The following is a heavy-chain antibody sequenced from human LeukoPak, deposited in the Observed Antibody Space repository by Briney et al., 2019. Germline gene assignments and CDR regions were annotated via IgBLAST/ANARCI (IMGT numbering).Heavy chain of an antibody. J-gene: IGHJ4*02. CDR3: ARGDSSGYSDFDY. V-gene: IGHV3-64*01. CDR1: GFTFSNYA. D-gene: IGHD3-22*01. Sequence: PGGSLRLSCAASGFTFSNYAMHWVRQAPGKGLEYVSAISSNGGSTYYANSVKGRFTISRDNSKNTLYLQMGSLRAEDMAVYYCARGDSSGYSDFDYWGQGTLVTVSS. CDR2: ISSNGGST.